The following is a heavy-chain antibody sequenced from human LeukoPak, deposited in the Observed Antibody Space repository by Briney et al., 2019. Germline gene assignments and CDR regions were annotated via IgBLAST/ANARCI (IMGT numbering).Heavy chain of an antibody. J-gene: IGHJ4*02. D-gene: IGHD3-22*01. Sequence: PGGSLRLSCAASGFTVITNYMSWVHQPPGKGLEWIGEINHSGSTNYNPSLKSRVTISVDTSKNQFSLKLSSVTAADTAVYYCAREVVVTMRTQYYFDYWGQGTLVTVSS. V-gene: IGHV4-34*01. CDR2: INHSGST. CDR1: GFTVITNY. CDR3: AREVVVTMRTQYYFDY.